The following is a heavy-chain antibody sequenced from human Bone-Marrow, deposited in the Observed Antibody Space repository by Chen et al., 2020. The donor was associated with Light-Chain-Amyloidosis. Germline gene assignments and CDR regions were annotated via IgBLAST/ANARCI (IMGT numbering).Heavy chain of an antibody. Sequence: EVQLEQSGPEVKKPVESLKISCKGSGYTFPNYWIGWVRQMTGKGLEWMGVIYPDDSDARYSPSFEGQASISANKSITAAYLQWRGLKASDTAMYYWARRRDGYNFDYWGQGTLVTVSS. CDR3: ARRRDGYNFDY. V-gene: IGHV5-51*01. CDR1: GYTFPNYW. CDR2: IYPDDSDA. D-gene: IGHD5-12*01. J-gene: IGHJ4*02.